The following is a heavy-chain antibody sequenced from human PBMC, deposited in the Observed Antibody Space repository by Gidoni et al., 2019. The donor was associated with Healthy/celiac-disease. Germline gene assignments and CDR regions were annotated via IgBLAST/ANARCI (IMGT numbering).Heavy chain of an antibody. CDR2: ISGSGGST. J-gene: IGHJ3*02. CDR3: AKGELTTDAFDI. D-gene: IGHD1-7*01. CDR1: GFTFSSYA. Sequence: EVQLLESGGGLVQPGGSLSLSCAASGFTFSSYAMSWVRQAPGKGVEWVAAISGSGGSTYYADSVKGRFTISRDNSKNTLYLKMNSLRAEETAVYYCAKGELTTDAFDIWGQGTMVTVSS. V-gene: IGHV3-23*01.